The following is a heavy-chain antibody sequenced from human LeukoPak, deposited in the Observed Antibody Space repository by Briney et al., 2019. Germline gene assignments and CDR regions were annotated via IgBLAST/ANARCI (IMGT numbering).Heavy chain of an antibody. V-gene: IGHV4-31*03. CDR3: ARRSATVTTLYYYYYGMDV. D-gene: IGHD4-17*01. J-gene: IGHJ6*02. CDR1: GGSISSGGYY. Sequence: SQTLSLTCTVSGGSISSGGYYWSWIRQHPGKGLEWIGYIYYSGSTYYNPSLKSRVTISVDTSKNQFSLRLSSVTAADTAVYYCARRSATVTTLYYYYYGMDVWGQGTTVTVSS. CDR2: IYYSGST.